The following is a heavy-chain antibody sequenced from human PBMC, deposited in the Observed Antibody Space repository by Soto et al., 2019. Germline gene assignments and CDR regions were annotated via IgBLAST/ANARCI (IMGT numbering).Heavy chain of an antibody. J-gene: IGHJ4*02. D-gene: IGHD3-22*01. CDR3: ARNYYDSGGGFDY. CDR2: IYSGGST. V-gene: IGHV3-53*01. CDR1: GFTFSSYG. Sequence: PGGSLRLSSAASGFTFSSYGMHWVRQAPGKGLEWVSVIYSGGSTYYADSVKGRFTISRDNSKNTLYLQMNSLRAEDTAVYYCARNYYDSGGGFDYWGQGTLVTVS.